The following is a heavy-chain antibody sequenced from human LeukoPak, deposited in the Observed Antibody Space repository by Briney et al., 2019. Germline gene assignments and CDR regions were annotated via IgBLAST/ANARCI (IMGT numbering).Heavy chain of an antibody. D-gene: IGHD2-8*01. Sequence: GGSLRLSCVGTGFTFSTYAMTWVRQASGKGLEWVSLISATGGSTYYADSVKGRFTISRDNIKNTLYLQMNSLRAEDTAVYYCAKDPDCTSGICYTFFDYWGQGTLVTVSS. CDR3: AKDPDCTSGICYTFFDY. CDR2: ISATGGST. J-gene: IGHJ4*02. V-gene: IGHV3-23*01. CDR1: GFTFSTYA.